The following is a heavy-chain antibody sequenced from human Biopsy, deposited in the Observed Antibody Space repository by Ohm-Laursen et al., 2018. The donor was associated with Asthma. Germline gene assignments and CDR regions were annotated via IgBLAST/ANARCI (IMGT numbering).Heavy chain of an antibody. V-gene: IGHV4-30-4*01. CDR3: ARRGGARRYFDY. CDR2: IYYIGST. D-gene: IGHD3-16*01. Sequence: SQTLSLTCTVSGGSISSGAYYWSWVRQPPGKGLEWIGYIYYIGSTYYNPSLKSRVAISLDKSKNQFSLKLSSVTAADTAVYFCARRGGARRYFDYWGQGTLVTVSS. J-gene: IGHJ4*02. CDR1: GGSISSGAYY.